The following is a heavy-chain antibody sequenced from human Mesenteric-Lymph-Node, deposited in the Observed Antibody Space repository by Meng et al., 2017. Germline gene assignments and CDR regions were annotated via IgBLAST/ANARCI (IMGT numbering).Heavy chain of an antibody. V-gene: IGHV3-23*01. CDR2: IREGGLYT. CDR3: AKALGTSSQYGMDV. CDR1: GFTFSSYA. D-gene: IGHD1-14*01. J-gene: IGHJ6*02. Sequence: GESLKISCAASGFTFSSYAMSWVRQAPGQGLEWVLAIREGGLYTYYADSVKGRFTISRDNSNNTLYLQMNSLRAEDTAIYYCAKALGTSSQYGMDVWGQGTTVTVSS.